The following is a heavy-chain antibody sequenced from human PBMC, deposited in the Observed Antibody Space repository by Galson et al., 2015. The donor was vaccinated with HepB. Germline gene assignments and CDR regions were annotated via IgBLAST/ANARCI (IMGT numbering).Heavy chain of an antibody. CDR2: ISWNSGTI. J-gene: IGHJ3*02. V-gene: IGHV3-9*01. Sequence: SLRLSCAASGFTFDDYAMHWVRQAPGKGLEWVSGISWNSGTIGYADSVKGRFTISRDNAKNSLYLQMNSLRAEDTALYYCAKEEYCSGGSCQAGGFGAFDIWGQGTMVTVSS. CDR3: AKEEYCSGGSCQAGGFGAFDI. D-gene: IGHD2-15*01. CDR1: GFTFDDYA.